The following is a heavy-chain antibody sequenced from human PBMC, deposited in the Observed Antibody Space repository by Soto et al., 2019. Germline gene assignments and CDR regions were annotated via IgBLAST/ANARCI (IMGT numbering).Heavy chain of an antibody. J-gene: IGHJ5*02. D-gene: IGHD2-2*01. Sequence: SETLSLTCSVSGGSISGSYWSWIRQSPGKGLEWLGYVYYTGSTNYSPSLRSRVSISVDTSKNEFSLRLSSVTAADTAVYYCVRDGHCITTSCYGNWFDPWGQGTLVTVSS. CDR2: VYYTGST. CDR1: GGSISGSY. CDR3: VRDGHCITTSCYGNWFDP. V-gene: IGHV4-59*01.